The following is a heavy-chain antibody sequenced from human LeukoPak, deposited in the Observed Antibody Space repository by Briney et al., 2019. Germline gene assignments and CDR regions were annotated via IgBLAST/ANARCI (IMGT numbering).Heavy chain of an antibody. CDR3: ARSSNPAFDI. J-gene: IGHJ3*02. Sequence: GGSLRLSCAASGFTFSNYWMHWVRHVPGKGLVWVSRINPDGSTTTAADPVRGRFTISRDNAKNTLYLQMNSLRAEDTAVYYCARSSNPAFDIWGQGTVVTVSS. CDR1: GFTFSNYW. CDR2: INPDGSTT. D-gene: IGHD1-14*01. V-gene: IGHV3-74*01.